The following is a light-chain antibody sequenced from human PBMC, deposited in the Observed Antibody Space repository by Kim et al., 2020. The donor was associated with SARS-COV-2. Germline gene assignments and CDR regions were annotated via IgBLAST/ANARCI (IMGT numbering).Light chain of an antibody. CDR3: LLSYSGVNWV. CDR1: TGAVTSGHY. Sequence: QAVVTQEPSLTVSPGGTVTLTCGSSTGAVTSGHYPYWFQQKPGQAPRTLIYDTSNKRSWTPARFSGSLLGGKAALTLSGAQPEDEAEYYWLLSYSGVNWVFGVGTKLTVL. CDR2: DTS. J-gene: IGLJ3*02. V-gene: IGLV7-46*01.